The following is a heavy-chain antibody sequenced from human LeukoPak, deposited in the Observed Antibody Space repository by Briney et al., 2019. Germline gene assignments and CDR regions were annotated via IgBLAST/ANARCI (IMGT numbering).Heavy chain of an antibody. Sequence: ASVKVSCKASGYTFTSYDINWVRQATGQGLEWMGWMNPNSGNTGYAQKFQGRVTMTRNTSISTAYMELSSLRSEDTAVYYCARGRLTTFLWFGESIDYWGQGTLVTVSS. V-gene: IGHV1-8*01. CDR3: ARGRLTTFLWFGESIDY. D-gene: IGHD3-10*01. CDR1: GYTFTSYD. J-gene: IGHJ4*02. CDR2: MNPNSGNT.